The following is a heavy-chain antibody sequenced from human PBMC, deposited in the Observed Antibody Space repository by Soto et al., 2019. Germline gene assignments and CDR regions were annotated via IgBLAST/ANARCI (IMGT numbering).Heavy chain of an antibody. J-gene: IGHJ4*02. CDR3: ARKKAMGYYGSGSTRPGNYFDY. CDR2: INHSGST. D-gene: IGHD3-10*01. V-gene: IGHV4-34*01. Sequence: QVQLQQWGAGLLKPSETLSLTCAVYGGSFSGYYWSWIRQPPGKGLEWIGEINHSGSTNYNPSLKSRVTISVDTSKNQFSLKLSSVTAADTAVYYCARKKAMGYYGSGSTRPGNYFDYWGQGTLVTVSS. CDR1: GGSFSGYY.